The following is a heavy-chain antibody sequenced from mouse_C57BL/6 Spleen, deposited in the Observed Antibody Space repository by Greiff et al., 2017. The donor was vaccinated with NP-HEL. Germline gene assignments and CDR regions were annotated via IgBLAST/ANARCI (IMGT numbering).Heavy chain of an antibody. CDR3: AEAYYSEGGFAY. CDR1: GYTFTDYN. V-gene: IGHV1-22*01. Sequence: EVQLQQSGPELVKPGASVKMSCKASGYTFTDYNMHWVKQSHGKSLEWIGYINPNNGGTSYNQKFKGKATLTVNKSSSTAYMELRSLTSEDAAVYYCAEAYYSEGGFAYWGQGTLVTVAA. J-gene: IGHJ3*01. CDR2: INPNNGGT. D-gene: IGHD2-12*01.